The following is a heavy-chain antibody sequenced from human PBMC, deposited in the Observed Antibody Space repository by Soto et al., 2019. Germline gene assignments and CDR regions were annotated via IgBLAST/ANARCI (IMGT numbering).Heavy chain of an antibody. CDR2: IYSGGST. V-gene: IGHV3-53*02. J-gene: IGHJ4*02. CDR3: ARDLGAAAGIAFDY. CDR1: GFTVSSNY. Sequence: EVQLVETGGGLIQPGGSLRLSCAASGFTVSSNYMSWVRQAPGKGLEWVSVIYSGGSTYYADSVKGRFTISRDNSKNTLYLQMNSLRAEDTAVYSCARDLGAAAGIAFDYWGQGTLVTVSS. D-gene: IGHD6-13*01.